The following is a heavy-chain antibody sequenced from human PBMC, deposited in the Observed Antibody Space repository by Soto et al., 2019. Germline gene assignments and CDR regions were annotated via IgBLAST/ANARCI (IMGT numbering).Heavy chain of an antibody. CDR1: GYTFSSYD. CDR2: MNPNSGNT. D-gene: IGHD1-26*01. Sequence: QVQLVQSGAEVKKPGASVMVSCKASGYTFSSYDINWVRQATGQGLEWMGWMNPNSGNTGYAQKFQGRVTMTRDTSMNTAYMELSSLRSDDTAVYYCARGRHRVGGFIAIFWGQGTLVTVSS. J-gene: IGHJ4*02. CDR3: ARGRHRVGGFIAIF. V-gene: IGHV1-8*01.